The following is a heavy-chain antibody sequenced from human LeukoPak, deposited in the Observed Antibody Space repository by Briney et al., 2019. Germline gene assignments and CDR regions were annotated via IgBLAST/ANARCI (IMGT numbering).Heavy chain of an antibody. Sequence: GGSLTLSFAASGFTLSKHWMTWVRQAPGKGLECVAIIKQDGSEKYYVNSVKGRFTISRDNAKNSLYLQMNSLRVEDTAVYYCGREWAVDFWGQGTLVTVSS. J-gene: IGHJ4*02. CDR3: GREWAVDF. CDR1: GFTLSKHW. V-gene: IGHV3-7*01. CDR2: IKQDGSEK.